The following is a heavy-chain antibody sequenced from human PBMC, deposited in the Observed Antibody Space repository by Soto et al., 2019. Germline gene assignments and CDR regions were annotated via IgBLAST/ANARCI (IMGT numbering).Heavy chain of an antibody. CDR3: ARDRGWSLFDY. D-gene: IGHD6-19*01. V-gene: IGHV3-23*01. CDR1: GFTFSNYA. Sequence: GGSLRLSCAASGFTFSNYAVTWVRQAPGKGLEWVSTISGSGGSTYYADSVKGRFTISRDNAKNTLYLQMNSLRAEDTAVYYCARDRGWSLFDYWGQGTLVTVSS. CDR2: ISGSGGST. J-gene: IGHJ4*02.